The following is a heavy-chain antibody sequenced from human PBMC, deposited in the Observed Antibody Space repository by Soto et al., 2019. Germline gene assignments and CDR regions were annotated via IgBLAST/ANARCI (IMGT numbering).Heavy chain of an antibody. V-gene: IGHV1-46*01. D-gene: IGHD2-15*01. CDR2: INPSGGST. Sequence: ASVKVSCKASGYTFTSYYMHWVRQAPGQGLEWMGIINPSGGSTSYAQKFQGRVTMTRDTSTSTVYMELSSLRSEDTAVYYCARDGDNIVVVVAATIVPAFDIWGQGTMVTVSS. CDR3: ARDGDNIVVVVAATIVPAFDI. CDR1: GYTFTSYY. J-gene: IGHJ3*02.